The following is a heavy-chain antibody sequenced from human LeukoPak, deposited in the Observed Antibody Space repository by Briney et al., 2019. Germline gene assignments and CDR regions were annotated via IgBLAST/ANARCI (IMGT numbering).Heavy chain of an antibody. J-gene: IGHJ4*02. Sequence: ASVKVSCTASGYTFTTYAIHWVRQAPGQRLEWMGWINTGNGNTKYLQKFQGRVTFTSDTSASTAYMELSSLRSEDTAVYYCASVDYGDYWGQGTLVTVSS. CDR2: INTGNGNT. CDR3: ASVDYGDY. CDR1: GYTFTTYA. V-gene: IGHV1-3*04. D-gene: IGHD4-17*01.